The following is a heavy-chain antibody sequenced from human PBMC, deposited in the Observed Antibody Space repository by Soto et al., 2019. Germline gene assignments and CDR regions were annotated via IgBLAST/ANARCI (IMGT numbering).Heavy chain of an antibody. CDR2: ITISGRNI. CDR3: ARLPDEGADY. D-gene: IGHD3-16*01. J-gene: IGHJ4*02. CDR1: GFTFSRSA. V-gene: IGHV3-21*01. Sequence: EVQLVESGGGLVKPGESLRLSCAASGFTFSRSAMIWVRQAPGKGLEYVSSITISGRNIFYADSVKGRFTISRDNAKNSLYLQMNSLRAEDTSVYYCARLPDEGADYWGKGTLVTVSS.